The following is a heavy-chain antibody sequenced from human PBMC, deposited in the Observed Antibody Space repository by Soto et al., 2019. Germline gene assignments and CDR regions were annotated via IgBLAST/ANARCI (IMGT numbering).Heavy chain of an antibody. J-gene: IGHJ4*02. CDR3: ASHGHCGGDCYDPFDY. Sequence: PSETLSLTCTVSGGSISSSSYYWGWIRQPPGKGLEWRGSIYYSGSTYYNPSRKSRVTIPVDTSKNQFSLKLSSVTAADTAVYYCASHGHCGGDCYDPFDYWGQGPLVTVSS. D-gene: IGHD2-21*02. V-gene: IGHV4-39*01. CDR1: GGSISSSSYY. CDR2: IYYSGST.